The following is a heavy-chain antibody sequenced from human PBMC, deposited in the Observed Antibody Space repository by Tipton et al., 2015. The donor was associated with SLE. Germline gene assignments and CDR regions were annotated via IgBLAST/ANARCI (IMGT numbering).Heavy chain of an antibody. V-gene: IGHV3-15*05. J-gene: IGHJ4*02. CDR1: GFDLNTAR. D-gene: IGHD4-11*01. CDR3: TTDRYSLHGGLDY. Sequence: SLRLSCAASGFDLNTARVTWVRQAPGEGLEWVGRIKSMSDGGTADFAATVKGRIIMSRNDADNTMYLDLHSLTAEDTAVYYCTTDRYSLHGGLDYWGQGTLVTVSS. CDR2: IKSMSDGGTA.